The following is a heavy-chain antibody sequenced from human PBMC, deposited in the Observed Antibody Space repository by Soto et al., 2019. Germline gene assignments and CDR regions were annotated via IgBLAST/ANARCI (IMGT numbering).Heavy chain of an antibody. J-gene: IGHJ4*02. D-gene: IGHD6-19*01. CDR3: AKDSSQRFTYSSFDY. Sequence: EVQLVESGGVVVQPGGSLRLSCAASGFTFDDYTMHWVRQAPGKGLEWVSLISWDGGSTYYADSVKGRFTISRDNSKNSLYLQMNSLRTEDTALYYCAKDSSQRFTYSSFDYWGQGTLVTVSS. V-gene: IGHV3-43*01. CDR2: ISWDGGST. CDR1: GFTFDDYT.